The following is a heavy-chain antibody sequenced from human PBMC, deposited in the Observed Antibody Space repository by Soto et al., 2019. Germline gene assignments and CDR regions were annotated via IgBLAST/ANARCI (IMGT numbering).Heavy chain of an antibody. D-gene: IGHD2-2*02. V-gene: IGHV4-59*01. J-gene: IGHJ5*02. CDR3: ARTSCTDLCYTWGDRWFDP. Sequence: PSETLSLTCAVSCGSINSYYWNWIRQTPGKGLEWIGYISDSGTTDYNPSLKSRVTITVDTSKNQFSLKLRSVTAADTAKYYCARTSCTDLCYTWGDRWFDPWGQGTLVTVSS. CDR2: ISDSGTT. CDR1: CGSINSYY.